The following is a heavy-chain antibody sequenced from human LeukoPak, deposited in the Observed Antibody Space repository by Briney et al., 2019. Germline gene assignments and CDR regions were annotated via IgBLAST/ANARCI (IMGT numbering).Heavy chain of an antibody. Sequence: PSETLSLTCTVSGGSISSSSYYWGWIRQPPGKGLEWIGSIYYSGSTYYNPSLKSRVTISVDTSKKQFSLKLTSVTATDTAVYYCARGTSTFDYWGQGTLVTVSS. CDR3: ARGTSTFDY. CDR2: IYYSGST. J-gene: IGHJ4*02. V-gene: IGHV4-39*01. D-gene: IGHD1-1*01. CDR1: GGSISSSSYY.